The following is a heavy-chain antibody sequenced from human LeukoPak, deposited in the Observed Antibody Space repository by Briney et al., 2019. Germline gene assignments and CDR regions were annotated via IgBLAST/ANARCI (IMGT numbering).Heavy chain of an antibody. V-gene: IGHV3-48*01. CDR3: ARGVGGADY. CDR1: RFTFSSSS. D-gene: IGHD2-21*01. CDR2: ISSSSTTI. Sequence: GGSLRLSCGASRFTFSSSSMSWVRQAPGKGLEWVSYISSSSTTIYYADSVEGRFTISRDNAKNSVYLQMNSLRAEDTAVYYCARGVGGADYWGQGTLVTVSS. J-gene: IGHJ4*02.